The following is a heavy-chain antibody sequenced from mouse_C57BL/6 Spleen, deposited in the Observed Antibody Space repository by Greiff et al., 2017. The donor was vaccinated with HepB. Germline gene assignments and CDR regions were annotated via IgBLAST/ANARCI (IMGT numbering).Heavy chain of an antibody. D-gene: IGHD1-2*01. CDR2: IYPGDGDT. CDR3: ARSVLRPYYYAMDY. V-gene: IGHV1-82*01. CDR1: GYAFSSSW. Sequence: QVQLQQSGPELVKPGASVKISCKASGYAFSSSWMNWVKQRPGKGLEWIGRIYPGDGDTNYNGKFKGKATLTADKSSSTAYMQLSSLTSEDSAVYFCARSVLRPYYYAMDYWGQGTSVTVSS. J-gene: IGHJ4*01.